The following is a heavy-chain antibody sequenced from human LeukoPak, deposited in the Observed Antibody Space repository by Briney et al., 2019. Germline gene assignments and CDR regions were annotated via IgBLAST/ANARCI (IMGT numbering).Heavy chain of an antibody. Sequence: PSQTLSLTCTVSGGSISSGGYYWSWIRQHPGKGLEWIGYIYYSGSTYYNPPLKSRVSISVDTSKNQFSLNLNSAAAADTAVYYCAGRYYDSTGTPEPWGQGTLVTVSS. V-gene: IGHV4-31*03. D-gene: IGHD3-22*01. CDR2: IYYSGST. J-gene: IGHJ5*02. CDR3: AGRYYDSTGTPEP. CDR1: GGSISSGGYY.